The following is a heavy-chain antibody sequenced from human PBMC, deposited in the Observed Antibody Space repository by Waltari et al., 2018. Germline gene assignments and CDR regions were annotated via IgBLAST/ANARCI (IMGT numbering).Heavy chain of an antibody. CDR2: INPNSGGT. J-gene: IGHJ6*03. CDR1: GYTFTGYY. V-gene: IGHV1-2*02. D-gene: IGHD4-4*01. CDR3: ARDRQDSNYYYYYMDV. Sequence: QVQLVQSGAEVKKPGASVKVSCKASGYTFTGYYMHWVRQAPGQGLEWMGWINPNSGGTNYAQKFQGRVTMTRDTSISTAYMELSRLRSDDTAVYYCARDRQDSNYYYYYMDVWGKGTTVTVSS.